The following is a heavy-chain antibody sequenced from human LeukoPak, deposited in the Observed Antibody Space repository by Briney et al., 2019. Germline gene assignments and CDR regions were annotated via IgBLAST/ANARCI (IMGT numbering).Heavy chain of an antibody. CDR3: AKGRAESGSSYYCCAY. V-gene: IGHV3-21*04. Sequence: PGGSLRLSCAASGFTFSSYSMNWVRQAPGKGLEWVSSISSSSSYIYYADSVKGRFTISRDNAKNSLYLQMNSLRVEDTAVYYCAKGRAESGSSYYCCAYWGQGTLVTVSS. CDR2: ISSSSSYI. J-gene: IGHJ4*02. CDR1: GFTFSSYS. D-gene: IGHD2-15*01.